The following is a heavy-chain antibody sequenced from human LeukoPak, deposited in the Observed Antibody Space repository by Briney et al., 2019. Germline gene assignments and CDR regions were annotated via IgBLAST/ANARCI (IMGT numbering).Heavy chain of an antibody. J-gene: IGHJ4*02. CDR3: TRHNYQFDFNS. Sequence: ASVKVSCKASGYNFTGYYMHWVRQAPGQGLEWMGWINPNSGGTNYAQKFQGRFTMTRRTSINTVYMELSGLRSDDTAVYYCTRHNYQFDFNSWGQGTLVTVSS. D-gene: IGHD3-10*01. CDR1: GYNFTGYY. V-gene: IGHV1-2*02. CDR2: INPNSGGT.